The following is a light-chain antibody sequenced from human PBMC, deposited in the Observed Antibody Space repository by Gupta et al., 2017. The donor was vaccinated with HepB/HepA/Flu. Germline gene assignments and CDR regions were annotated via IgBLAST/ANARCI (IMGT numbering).Light chain of an antibody. CDR1: SSNIGAGYD. Sequence: SVLTQPPSVSAAPGQRVTISCTGSSSNIGAGYDVHWYQQLPGTAPKLLIYGNSNRPSGVPDRFSGSKSGTSAALAITGLQAEDEADYYCQSYDSSRSGRVFGGGTKLTVL. CDR2: GNS. V-gene: IGLV1-40*01. J-gene: IGLJ2*01. CDR3: QSYDSSRSGRV.